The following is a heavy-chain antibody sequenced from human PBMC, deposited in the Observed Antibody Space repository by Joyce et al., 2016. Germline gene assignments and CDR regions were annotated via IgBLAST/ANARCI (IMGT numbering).Heavy chain of an antibody. CDR1: GYTFTSYD. D-gene: IGHD4-17*01. V-gene: IGHV1-8*01. J-gene: IGHJ5*02. CDR3: ARERNFGDLSFDP. Sequence: QVQLMQSGAEVKKPGASVKVSCKASGYTFTSYDITWVRQATGQGLEWMGLMNPNSGDTGYAQKFQSRVTLTRNTSISTAYMELSSLRSEDTAVYYCARERNFGDLSFDPWGQGTLVTVSS. CDR2: MNPNSGDT.